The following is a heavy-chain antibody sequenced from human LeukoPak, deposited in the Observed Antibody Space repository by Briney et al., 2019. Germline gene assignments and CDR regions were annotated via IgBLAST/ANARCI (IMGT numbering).Heavy chain of an antibody. Sequence: GGSLRLSCAASGFTFSSYAMHWVRQAPGKGLEWVSGISWNSGSIGYADSVKGRFTISRDNAKNSLYLQMNSLRAEDTALYYCAKDIKSYSSGWNDYWGQGTLVTVSS. D-gene: IGHD6-19*01. CDR3: AKDIKSYSSGWNDY. J-gene: IGHJ4*02. V-gene: IGHV3-9*01. CDR1: GFTFSSYA. CDR2: ISWNSGSI.